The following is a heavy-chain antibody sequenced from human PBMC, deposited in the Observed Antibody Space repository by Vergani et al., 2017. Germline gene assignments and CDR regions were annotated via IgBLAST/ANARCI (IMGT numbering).Heavy chain of an antibody. D-gene: IGHD3-3*01. V-gene: IGHV1-69*01. CDR3: ARDYPDFWSGWFDP. J-gene: IGHJ5*02. Sequence: QVQLVQSGAEVKKPGSSVKVSCKASGGTFSRSPIRWVRQAPGQGLEWMGGIIPIFGTANYAQKFQGRVTITADESTSTAYMELSSLRSEDTAVYYCARDYPDFWSGWFDPWGQGTLVTVSS. CDR1: GGTFSRSP. CDR2: IIPIFGTA.